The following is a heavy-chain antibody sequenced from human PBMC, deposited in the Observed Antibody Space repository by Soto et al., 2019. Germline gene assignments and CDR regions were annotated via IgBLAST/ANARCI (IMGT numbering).Heavy chain of an antibody. V-gene: IGHV1-46*01. Sequence: ASVKVSCKASGYTFTDYHIHWVRQAPGQGLEWVGIIDPSGGSTSYGQNFQDRVTMIRDTSASTVYMELRNLRSEDTAVYYCAREGGRRNYYDSSGYFFDYWGQGTLVTVSS. CDR3: AREGGRRNYYDSSGYFFDY. D-gene: IGHD3-22*01. CDR2: IDPSGGST. CDR1: GYTFTDYH. J-gene: IGHJ4*02.